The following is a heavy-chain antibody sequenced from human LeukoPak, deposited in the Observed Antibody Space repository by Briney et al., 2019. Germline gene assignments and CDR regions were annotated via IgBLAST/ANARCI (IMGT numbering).Heavy chain of an antibody. CDR3: VRGRGSYGWFDP. Sequence: GGSLRLSCAASGLTFSNYWMHWVRQVPGKGLVWVSRISGDGTARNYADSVKGRFTISRDDAKNTVDLQMNSLRGEDTAVYYCVRGRGSYGWFDPWGQGTLVTVSS. J-gene: IGHJ5*02. D-gene: IGHD3-10*01. CDR2: ISGDGTAR. V-gene: IGHV3-74*01. CDR1: GLTFSNYW.